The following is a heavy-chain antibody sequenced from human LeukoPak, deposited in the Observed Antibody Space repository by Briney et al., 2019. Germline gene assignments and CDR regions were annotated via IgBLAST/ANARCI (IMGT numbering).Heavy chain of an antibody. CDR1: GFTFSSYW. CDR3: ARDWYYGSGALGAFDI. CDR2: IKQDGSEK. D-gene: IGHD3-10*01. J-gene: IGHJ3*02. V-gene: IGHV3-7*03. Sequence: GGSLRLSCAASGFTFSSYWMSWVRQAPGKGLEWVANIKQDGSEKYYVDSVKGRFTISRDNSKNTLYLQMNSLRAEDTAVYYCARDWYYGSGALGAFDIWGQGTMVTVSS.